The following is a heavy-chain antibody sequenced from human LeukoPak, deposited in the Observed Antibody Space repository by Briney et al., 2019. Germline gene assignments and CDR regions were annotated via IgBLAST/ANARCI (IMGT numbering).Heavy chain of an antibody. CDR1: GYTFTGYH. V-gene: IGHV1-2*06. D-gene: IGHD2-2*01. J-gene: IGHJ4*02. CDR3: ARDYCSSTSCLFDY. Sequence: ASVKVSCKASGYTFTGYHMHWVRQAPGQGLEWMGRINPNSGDTNYAQKFQGRVTMTRDTSISTAYMELSRLRSDDAAVYYCARDYCSSTSCLFDYWGQGTLVTVSS. CDR2: INPNSGDT.